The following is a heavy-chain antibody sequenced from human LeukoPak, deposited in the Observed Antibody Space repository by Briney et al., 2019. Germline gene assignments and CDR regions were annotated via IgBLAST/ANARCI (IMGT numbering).Heavy chain of an antibody. V-gene: IGHV4-34*01. CDR3: ARDTAMVTSHLTPIAAAGELSNWFDP. Sequence: KPSETLSLTCAVYGGSFSGYYWSWIRQPPGKGLEWIGEINHSGSTNYNPSLKSRVTISVDTSKNQFSLKLSSVTAADTAVYYCARDTAMVTSHLTPIAAAGELSNWFDPWGQGTLVTVSS. CDR2: INHSGST. CDR1: GGSFSGYY. D-gene: IGHD6-13*01. J-gene: IGHJ5*02.